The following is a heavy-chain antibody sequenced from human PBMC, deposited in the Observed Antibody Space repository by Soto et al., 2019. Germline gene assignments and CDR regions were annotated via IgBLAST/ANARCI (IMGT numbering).Heavy chain of an antibody. CDR2: IYYSGST. J-gene: IGHJ6*03. CDR3: ARHGDCSSISCSYFHFMDV. D-gene: IGHD2-2*01. V-gene: IGHV4-59*01. CDR1: GGSISSYY. Sequence: SETLSLTCTVSGGSISSYYWSWIRQPPGKGLEWIGYIYYSGSTNYNPSLKSRVTISVDTSKNQFSLKLSSVTAADTAVYYCARHGDCSSISCSYFHFMDVWGKGTTVT.